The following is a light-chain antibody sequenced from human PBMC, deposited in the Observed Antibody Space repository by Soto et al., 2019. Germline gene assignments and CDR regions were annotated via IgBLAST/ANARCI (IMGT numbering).Light chain of an antibody. J-gene: IGKJ1*01. V-gene: IGKV3-20*01. CDR1: QSVISNF. CDR3: QQNGALPLT. CDR2: DTS. Sequence: EVVLTQSPGTLSLSPGESATLSCRASQSVISNFLAWYQQKPAQAPRLLIYDTSTRATGIPDRFSGSGSGTDFTLTISRLEPEDFAVYYCQQNGALPLTFGQGTKVEIK.